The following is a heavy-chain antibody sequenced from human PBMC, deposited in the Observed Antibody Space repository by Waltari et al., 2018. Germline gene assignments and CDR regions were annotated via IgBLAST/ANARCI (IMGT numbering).Heavy chain of an antibody. J-gene: IGHJ6*02. CDR2: IYYSGRT. CDR3: ARHGSGGYYAQGLLYYYYGMDV. D-gene: IGHD3-10*01. Sequence: QLQLQESGPGLVKPSETLSLTCTVSGGSISSSSYYWGWIRQPPGKGLEWIGSIYYSGRTYYNPSLKSRVTISVDTSKNQFSLKLSSVTAADTAVYYCARHGSGGYYAQGLLYYYYGMDVWGQGTTVTVSS. CDR1: GGSISSSSYY. V-gene: IGHV4-39*07.